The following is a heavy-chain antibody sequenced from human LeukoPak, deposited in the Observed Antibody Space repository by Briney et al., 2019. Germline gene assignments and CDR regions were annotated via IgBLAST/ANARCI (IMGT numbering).Heavy chain of an antibody. CDR2: ISHIGST. D-gene: IGHD1-26*01. J-gene: IGHJ5*02. V-gene: IGHV4-34*01. CDR1: GGSFSGYY. Sequence: SETLSLTCAVYGGSFSGYYWSWVRQPPEKGLEWIGEISHIGSTNYNPSLESRVTISVDTSKNQFSLKLSSVTAADTAVYYCARGRWEVRFGPWGQGTLVTVSS. CDR3: ARGRWEVRFGP.